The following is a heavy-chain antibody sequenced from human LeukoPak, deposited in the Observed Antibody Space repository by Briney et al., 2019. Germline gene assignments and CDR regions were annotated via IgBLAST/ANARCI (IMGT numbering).Heavy chain of an antibody. D-gene: IGHD6-13*01. CDR1: GSTFSSYS. Sequence: GGSLRLSCAASGSTFSSYSMNWVRQAPGKGLEWVSSISSSSSYIYYADSVKGRFTISRDNAKNSLYLQMNSLRAEDTAVYYCARDQSSSWSVGYYYYGMDVWGQGTTVTVSS. J-gene: IGHJ6*02. CDR2: ISSSSSYI. V-gene: IGHV3-21*01. CDR3: ARDQSSSWSVGYYYYGMDV.